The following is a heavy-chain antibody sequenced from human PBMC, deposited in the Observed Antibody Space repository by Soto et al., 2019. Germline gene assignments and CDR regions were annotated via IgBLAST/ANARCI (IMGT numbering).Heavy chain of an antibody. D-gene: IGHD2-15*01. V-gene: IGHV1-18*01. CDR3: AREEDCSGGSCYYGMDV. CDR2: ISAFNGNA. Sequence: ASVKVSCKASGYTFTSYGISWVRQAPGQGLEWMGGISAFNGNANYAQKLQGRVTMTADTSTSTAYMELSSLRSEDTAVYYCAREEDCSGGSCYYGMDVWGQGTTVTVSS. CDR1: GYTFTSYG. J-gene: IGHJ6*02.